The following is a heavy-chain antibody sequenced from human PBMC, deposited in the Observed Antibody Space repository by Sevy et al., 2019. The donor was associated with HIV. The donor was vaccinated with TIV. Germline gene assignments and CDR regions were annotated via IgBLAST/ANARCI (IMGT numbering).Heavy chain of an antibody. CDR3: ATHRRGDGYSYGAFDI. J-gene: IGHJ3*02. CDR2: VSGSGGKT. CDR1: GFTFSNYA. D-gene: IGHD5-18*01. V-gene: IGHV3-23*01. Sequence: GGSLRLSCAASGFTFSNYALSWVRQAPGKGLEWVSAVSGSGGKTYYADSVKGRFTISRDTSNNTLFLHMDSLRAEDTAVYYCATHRRGDGYSYGAFDIWGQGTMVTVSS.